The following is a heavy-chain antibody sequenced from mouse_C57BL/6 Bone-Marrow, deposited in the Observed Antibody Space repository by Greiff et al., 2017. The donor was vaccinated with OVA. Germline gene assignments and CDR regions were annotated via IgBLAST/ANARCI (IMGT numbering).Heavy chain of an antibody. CDR3: ARDYGSSPAWFAY. CDR2: ISYDGSN. Sequence: EVQLQQSGPGLVKPSQSLSLTCSVTGYSITSGYYWNWILQFPGNKLEWMGYISYDGSNNYNPSLKNRISITRDTSKNQFFLKLNSVTTEDTATYYCARDYGSSPAWFAYWGQGTLVTVSA. V-gene: IGHV3-6*01. D-gene: IGHD1-1*01. CDR1: GYSITSGYY. J-gene: IGHJ3*01.